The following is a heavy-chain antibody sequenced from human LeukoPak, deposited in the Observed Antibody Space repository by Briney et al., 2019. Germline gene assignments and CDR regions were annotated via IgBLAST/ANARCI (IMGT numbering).Heavy chain of an antibody. D-gene: IGHD3-22*01. CDR3: ARGYFYSRGYCFDY. J-gene: IGHJ4*02. V-gene: IGHV1-8*01. CDR1: GYTFTSYD. Sequence: ASVKVSCKASGYTFTSYDINWVRQATGQGLEWMGWMNPNSGNTVYAQKFQGRVTMTRNTSISTAYMDLSSLRSEDTAVHYCARGYFYSRGYCFDYWGQGTLVTVSS. CDR2: MNPNSGNT.